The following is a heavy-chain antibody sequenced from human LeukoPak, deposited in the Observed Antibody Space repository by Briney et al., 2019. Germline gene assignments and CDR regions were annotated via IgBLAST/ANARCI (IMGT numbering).Heavy chain of an antibody. D-gene: IGHD3-22*01. CDR3: AKDPYYYDSSDYLRDVRGYFDL. Sequence: GGSLRLSCAASGFTFSSYGMHWVRQAQGKGLEWVAVLWFDGSNTYYADSVKGRFTISRDNSKNTLYLQMNSLRAEDTAVYYCAKDPYYYDSSDYLRDVRGYFDLWGRGTLVTVSS. CDR1: GFTFSSYG. V-gene: IGHV3-33*06. J-gene: IGHJ2*01. CDR2: LWFDGSNT.